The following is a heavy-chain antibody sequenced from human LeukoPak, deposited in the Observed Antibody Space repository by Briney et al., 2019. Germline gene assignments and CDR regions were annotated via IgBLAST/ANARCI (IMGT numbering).Heavy chain of an antibody. CDR2: ISSSGETI. D-gene: IGHD1-26*01. J-gene: IGHJ4*02. CDR1: GFTFSSYE. CDR3: AREMVVGAPFGY. Sequence: GGSLRLSCAASGFTFSSYEVNWVRQAPGKGLEWVSYISSSGETIYYADSVKGRFTISRDNAKNSLYLQMNSLRVEDTAVYYCAREMVVGAPFGYWGQGTLVTVSS. V-gene: IGHV3-48*03.